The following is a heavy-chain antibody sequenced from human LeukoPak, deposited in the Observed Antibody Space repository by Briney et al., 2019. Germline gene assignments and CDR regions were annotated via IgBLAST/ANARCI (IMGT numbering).Heavy chain of an antibody. Sequence: PSETLSLTCTVSGGSISSYYWSWIRQPPGKGLGWIGYIYYSGSTNYHPSLKERSTISVDTSKTQFPLKLSSVTAADPAVYYCARDRLGYYLDVWGKGTTVTISS. J-gene: IGHJ6*03. CDR1: GGSISSYY. CDR3: ARDRLGYYLDV. CDR2: IYYSGST. D-gene: IGHD3-16*01. V-gene: IGHV4-59*01.